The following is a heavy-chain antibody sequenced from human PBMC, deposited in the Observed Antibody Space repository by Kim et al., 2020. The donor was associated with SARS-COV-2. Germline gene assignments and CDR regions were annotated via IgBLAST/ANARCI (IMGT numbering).Heavy chain of an antibody. CDR3: ARVGLKGSSGWYDYGGY. Sequence: GGSLRLSCAASGFTFSSYGMHWVRQAPGKGLEWVAVIWYDGSNKYYADSVKGRFTISRDNSKNTLYLQMNSLRAEDTAVYYCARVGLKGSSGWYDYGGYWGQGTLVTVSS. CDR1: GFTFSSYG. V-gene: IGHV3-33*01. CDR2: IWYDGSNK. J-gene: IGHJ4*02. D-gene: IGHD6-19*01.